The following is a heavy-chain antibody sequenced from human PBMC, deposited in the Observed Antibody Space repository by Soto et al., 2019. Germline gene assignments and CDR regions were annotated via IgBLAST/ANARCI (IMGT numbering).Heavy chain of an antibody. J-gene: IGHJ2*01. CDR2: ISYDGINR. V-gene: IGHV3-30*03. D-gene: IGHD4-4*01. CDR1: GFTFSSYG. Sequence: QVQLVESGGGVVQPGRSLRLSCAASGFTFSSYGMHWVRQAPGKGLEWVAVISYDGINRYYADSVKGRFTISRDNSMDTLYLQMNSLRAEDTALYYCARDLWYSNYGGNYFFDLWGRGTLVTVSS. CDR3: ARDLWYSNYGGNYFFDL.